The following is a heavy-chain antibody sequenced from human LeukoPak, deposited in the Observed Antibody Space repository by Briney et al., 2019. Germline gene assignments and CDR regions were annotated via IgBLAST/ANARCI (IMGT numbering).Heavy chain of an antibody. CDR2: INPSGGST. CDR3: ARTGYCSSTSCFRFDY. J-gene: IGHJ4*02. D-gene: IGHD2-2*01. CDR1: GYTFTSYY. V-gene: IGHV1-46*01. Sequence: ASVKVSCKPSGYTFTSYYMHWVRQAPGQGLEWMGIINPSGGSTSYAQKFQGRVTMTRDTSTSTVYMELSSLRSEDTAVYYCARTGYCSSTSCFRFDYWGQGTLVTVSS.